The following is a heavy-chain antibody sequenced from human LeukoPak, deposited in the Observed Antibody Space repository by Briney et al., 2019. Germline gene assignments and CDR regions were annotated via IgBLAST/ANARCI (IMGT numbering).Heavy chain of an antibody. D-gene: IGHD4/OR15-4a*01. J-gene: IGHJ3*02. CDR1: GFTFDDYA. Sequence: PGRSLRLSCAASGFTFDDYAMHWVRHAPGKGLEWVSGISWNSGGIGYADSVKGRFTISRDNAKNSLYLQMNSLRAEDMALYYCAKGYGGNAAAFDIWGQGTMVTVSS. CDR3: AKGYGGNAAAFDI. V-gene: IGHV3-9*03. CDR2: ISWNSGGI.